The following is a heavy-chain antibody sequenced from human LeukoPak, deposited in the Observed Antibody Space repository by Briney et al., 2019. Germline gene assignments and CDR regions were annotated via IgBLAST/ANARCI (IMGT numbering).Heavy chain of an antibody. CDR1: GGTFYNSA. CDR3: AREKMEVAYYGLDV. CDR2: IIPILNIP. Sequence: GASVTVSFKASGGTFYNSAINWVRQAPGQGEEWMGRIIPILNIPNYAQKLQGRLTIAADKSTTTAYMELSSLRSDDTAVYYCAREKMEVAYYGLDVWGQGTTVTVSS. J-gene: IGHJ6*02. D-gene: IGHD1-1*01. V-gene: IGHV1-69*04.